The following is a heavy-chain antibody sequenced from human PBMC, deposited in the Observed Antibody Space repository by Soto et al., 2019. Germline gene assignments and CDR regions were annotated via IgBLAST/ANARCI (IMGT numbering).Heavy chain of an antibody. CDR2: IRPDGTET. CDR3: AGWGGHDYNY. Sequence: EVQLVQSGGGLVQPGGSLRLSCVGSGFTFTDFYMNWVRQAPGKGLEWVANIRPDGTETNYVESVRGRFTTSRDNAKNSLVLQMNSLRADDTALYDCAGWGGHDYNYWGQGILVTVSS. CDR1: GFTFTDFY. V-gene: IGHV3-7*03. D-gene: IGHD4-4*01. J-gene: IGHJ4*02.